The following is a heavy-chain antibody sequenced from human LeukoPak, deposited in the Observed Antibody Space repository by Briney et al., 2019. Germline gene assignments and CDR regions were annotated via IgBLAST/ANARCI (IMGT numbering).Heavy chain of an antibody. D-gene: IGHD1-26*01. Sequence: SETLSLTCTVSGGSISRYYWSWIRQPPGKGLEWIGYIYYSGRTNYNPSLKSRVTISVDTSKNQFSLKLSSVTAADTAVYYCAMGKTLPLQHWGQGTLVTVSS. CDR2: IYYSGRT. V-gene: IGHV4-59*08. CDR3: AMGKTLPLQH. J-gene: IGHJ1*01. CDR1: GGSISRYY.